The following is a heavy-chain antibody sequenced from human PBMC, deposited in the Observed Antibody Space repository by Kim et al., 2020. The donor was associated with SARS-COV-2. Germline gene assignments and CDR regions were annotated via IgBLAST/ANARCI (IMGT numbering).Heavy chain of an antibody. Sequence: GGSLRLSCEASGFIFSSYSIKWVRQAPGKGLEWISYVSYGSTYIFYADSVRGRFTISRDDARSSVYLQMHSLRAEDTAMYFCARVTMGVHRALDFWGQGTLVTVSS. V-gene: IGHV3-21*05. D-gene: IGHD1-26*01. J-gene: IGHJ4*02. CDR2: VSYGSTYI. CDR1: GFIFSSYS. CDR3: ARVTMGVHRALDF.